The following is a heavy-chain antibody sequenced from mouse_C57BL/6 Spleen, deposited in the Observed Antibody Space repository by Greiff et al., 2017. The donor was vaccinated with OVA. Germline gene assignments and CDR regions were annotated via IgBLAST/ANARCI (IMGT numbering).Heavy chain of an antibody. Sequence: QVQLKQSGPELVKPGASVKISCKASGYAFSSSWMNWVKQRPGKGLEWIGRIYPGDGDTNYNGKFKGKATLTADKSSSTAYMQLSSLTSVDSAVYFCAREAFYYGSSPWYFDVWGTGTTVTVSS. CDR1: GYAFSSSW. CDR2: IYPGDGDT. CDR3: AREAFYYGSSPWYFDV. J-gene: IGHJ1*03. D-gene: IGHD1-1*01. V-gene: IGHV1-82*01.